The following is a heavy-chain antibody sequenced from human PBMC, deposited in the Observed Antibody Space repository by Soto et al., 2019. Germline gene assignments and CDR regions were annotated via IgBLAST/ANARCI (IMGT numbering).Heavy chain of an antibody. J-gene: IGHJ4*02. CDR3: AREETMVRGAFDY. D-gene: IGHD3-10*01. CDR1: GFTFSSYA. Sequence: QVQLVESGGGVVQPGRSLRLSCAASGFTFSSYAMHWVRQAPGKGLEWVAVISYDGSNKYYADSVKGRFTISRDNSKNTLYLQMNRLRAEDTAVYYCAREETMVRGAFDYWGQGTLVTVSS. CDR2: ISYDGSNK. V-gene: IGHV3-30-3*01.